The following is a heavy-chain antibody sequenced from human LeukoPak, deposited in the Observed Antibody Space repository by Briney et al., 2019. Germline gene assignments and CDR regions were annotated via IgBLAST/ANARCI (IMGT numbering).Heavy chain of an antibody. CDR2: IYGSGST. D-gene: IGHD6-19*01. V-gene: IGHV4-4*07. J-gene: IGHJ4*02. CDR1: GGSISIYY. CDR3: ARGGSSGPDY. Sequence: PSETLSLTCTVSGGSISIYYWSWIRQPAGKGLEWIGRIYGSGSTNYNPSLKSRVTISVDKSRNQLSLRLTSVTAADTAVYYCARGGSSGPDYWGQGTLVTVSS.